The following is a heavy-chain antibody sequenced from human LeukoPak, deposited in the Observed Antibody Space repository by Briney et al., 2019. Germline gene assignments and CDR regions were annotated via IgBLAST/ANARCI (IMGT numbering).Heavy chain of an antibody. J-gene: IGHJ4*02. D-gene: IGHD3-10*01. CDR2: INSDGSST. CDR1: GFTFSSYW. V-gene: IGHV3-74*01. Sequence: GGSLRLSCAASGFTFSSYWMHWVRQAPGKGLVWVSRINSDGSSTSYADSVKGRFTISRDNSKNTLYLQMNSLRAEDTAVYYCAKNVLLWFGDLDYWGQGTLVTVSS. CDR3: AKNVLLWFGDLDY.